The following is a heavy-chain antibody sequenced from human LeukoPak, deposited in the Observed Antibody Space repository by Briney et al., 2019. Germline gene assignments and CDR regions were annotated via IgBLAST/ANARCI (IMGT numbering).Heavy chain of an antibody. CDR2: CYAGDFDS. J-gene: IGHJ4*02. V-gene: IGHV5-51*01. Sequence: GESLKISCKCSGYSFTSYWIGWGRDMPGKGLEWMGICYAGDFDSSYSPSFQGQAIFTAEKSITPAYLQWSRLKASDTAMYYCARSIRDSTSFWFDYWGQGTLVTVSS. CDR3: ARSIRDSTSFWFDY. CDR1: GYSFTSYW. D-gene: IGHD2-2*01.